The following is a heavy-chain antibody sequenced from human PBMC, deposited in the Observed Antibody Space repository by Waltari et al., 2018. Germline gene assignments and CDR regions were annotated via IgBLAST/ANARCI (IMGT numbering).Heavy chain of an antibody. D-gene: IGHD2-15*01. V-gene: IGHV3-74*01. CDR3: ARGEVVVAADWFDP. J-gene: IGHJ5*02. Sequence: EVQLVESGGGLVQPGGSLRLSCAASGFPFSSYWLHWVRQAPGKGLGWVSRINSDGSSTSYVDSVKGRFTISRDNAKNTLYLQMNSLRAEDTAVYYCARGEVVVAADWFDPWGQGTLVTVSS. CDR2: INSDGSST. CDR1: GFPFSSYW.